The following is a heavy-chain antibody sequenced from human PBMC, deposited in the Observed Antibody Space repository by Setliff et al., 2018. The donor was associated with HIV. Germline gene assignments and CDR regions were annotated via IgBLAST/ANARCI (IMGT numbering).Heavy chain of an antibody. J-gene: IGHJ3*02. Sequence: SETLSLTCAVYGGSFSGYYWSWIRQPPGKGLEWIGEIIHSGSTNYNPSLKSRVTISADTSKNQFSLKLYSVTVADTAFYYCARADSSSWFFATFDIWGQGTMVTVSS. CDR3: ARADSSSWFFATFDI. CDR2: IIHSGST. V-gene: IGHV4-34*12. D-gene: IGHD6-13*01. CDR1: GGSFSGYY.